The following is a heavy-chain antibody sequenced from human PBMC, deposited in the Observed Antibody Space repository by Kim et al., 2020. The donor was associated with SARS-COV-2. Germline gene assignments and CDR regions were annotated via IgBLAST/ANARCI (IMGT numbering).Heavy chain of an antibody. CDR3: ARDGGYYGSGSYYYYFDY. Sequence: GGSLRLSCAASGFTFSSYAMHWVRQAPGKGLEWVAVISYDGSNKYYADSVKGRFTISRDNSKNTLYLQMNSLRAEDTAVYYCARDGGYYGSGSYYYYFDYWGQGTLVTVSS. D-gene: IGHD3-10*01. CDR2: ISYDGSNK. J-gene: IGHJ4*02. CDR1: GFTFSSYA. V-gene: IGHV3-30*04.